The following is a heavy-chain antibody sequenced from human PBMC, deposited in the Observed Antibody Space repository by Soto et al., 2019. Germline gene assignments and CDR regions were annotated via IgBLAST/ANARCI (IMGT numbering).Heavy chain of an antibody. J-gene: IGHJ4*02. CDR1: GGSISSGDYY. V-gene: IGHV4-30-4*01. Sequence: PSETLSLTCTVSGGSISSGDYYWSWIRQPPGKGLEWIGYIYYSGSTYYNPSLKSRVTISVDTSKNQFSLKLSSVTAADTAVYYCAREKLDRYYDSSGHFDYWGQGTLVTVSS. CDR3: AREKLDRYYDSSGHFDY. CDR2: IYYSGST. D-gene: IGHD3-22*01.